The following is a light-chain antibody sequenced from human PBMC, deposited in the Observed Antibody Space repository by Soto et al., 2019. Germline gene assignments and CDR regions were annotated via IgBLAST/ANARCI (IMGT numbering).Light chain of an antibody. CDR2: DAP. Sequence: EVVLTQSPASLSLSPGERATLSCRASQSVASHLAWYQQKPGQAPRLLIYDAPKRATGIPARFSGNGFGTYFTLTISSLEPEDVAVYYIQQRSSVITFGQGTRLDIK. J-gene: IGKJ5*01. V-gene: IGKV3-11*01. CDR3: QQRSSVIT. CDR1: QSVASH.